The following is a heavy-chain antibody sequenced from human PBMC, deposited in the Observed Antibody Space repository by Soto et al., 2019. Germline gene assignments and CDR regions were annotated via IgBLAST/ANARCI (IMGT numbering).Heavy chain of an antibody. CDR3: ASGTNGAFFVY. J-gene: IGHJ4*02. CDR1: GFTFSDYY. V-gene: IGHV3-11*01. CDR2: ISSRSSTI. D-gene: IGHD2-8*01. Sequence: QVQLVESGGGLVKPGGSLRLSCAASGFTFSDYYMSWIRQAPGKGLEWVSYISSRSSTIFYADSVKGRFTISRDNVKNSLYLQMHSLRAEVAAVYYCASGTNGAFFVYWGQGILVTVSS.